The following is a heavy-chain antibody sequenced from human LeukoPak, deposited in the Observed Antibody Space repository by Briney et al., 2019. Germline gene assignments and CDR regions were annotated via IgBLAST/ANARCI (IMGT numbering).Heavy chain of an antibody. V-gene: IGHV4-59*08. CDR1: GGSISSYY. CDR2: IYHNGGT. CDR3: ARHLRAVAGGRYFDY. Sequence: KPSETLSLTCTVSGGSISSYYWSWIRQPPGKGLEWIGYIYHNGGTNYNPSLQSRLTISIDTSKNQFSLKLSSVTAADTAVYYCARHLRAVAGGRYFDYWGQGTQVTVSS. D-gene: IGHD6-19*01. J-gene: IGHJ4*02.